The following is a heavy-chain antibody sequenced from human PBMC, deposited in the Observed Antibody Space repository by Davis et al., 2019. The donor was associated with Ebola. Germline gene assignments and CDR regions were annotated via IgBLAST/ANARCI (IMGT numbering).Heavy chain of an antibody. D-gene: IGHD5-12*01. CDR3: ARVDSPSSGYSSIVAVGPYLNC. CDR1: GGTFSSYA. V-gene: IGHV1-69*05. J-gene: IGHJ4*02. CDR2: IIPIFGTA. Sequence: SVKVSCKASGGTFSSYAISWVRQAPGQGLEWMGGIIPIFGTANYAQKFQGRVTMTRDTSTSTVYMELSSLRSEDTAMYYCARVDSPSSGYSSIVAVGPYLNCWGQGTLVTVSS.